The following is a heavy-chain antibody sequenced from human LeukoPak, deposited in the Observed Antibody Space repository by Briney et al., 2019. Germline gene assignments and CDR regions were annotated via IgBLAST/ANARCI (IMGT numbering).Heavy chain of an antibody. CDR3: ARDRLASTRDWYFDL. CDR2: INSDGSTT. Sequence: GGSLRLSCAASGFTFSSYWMHWVRQAPGKGLVWVSRINSDGSTTNYADSVKGRFTISRENAKNSLYLQMNSLRAGDTAVYYCARDRLASTRDWYFDLWGRGTLVTVSS. CDR1: GFTFSSYW. J-gene: IGHJ2*01. V-gene: IGHV3-74*01. D-gene: IGHD5/OR15-5a*01.